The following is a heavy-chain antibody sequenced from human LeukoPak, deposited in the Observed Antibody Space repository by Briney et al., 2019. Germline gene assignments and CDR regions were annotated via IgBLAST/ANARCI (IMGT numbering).Heavy chain of an antibody. J-gene: IGHJ4*02. Sequence: SETLSLTCTVSGGSISSSSYYWGWIRQPPGKGLEWIGSIYYSGSTHYNPSLKSRVTISVDTSKNQFSLKLSSVTAADTAVYYCARLSQGCFDYWGQGTLVTVSS. CDR2: IYYSGST. D-gene: IGHD3-3*02. CDR1: GGSISSSSYY. V-gene: IGHV4-39*01. CDR3: ARLSQGCFDY.